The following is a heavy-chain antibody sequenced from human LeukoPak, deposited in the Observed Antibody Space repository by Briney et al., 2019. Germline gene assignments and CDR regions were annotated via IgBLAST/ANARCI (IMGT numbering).Heavy chain of an antibody. J-gene: IGHJ6*03. CDR3: AREIFIFGEVAYYYYYMDV. CDR1: GGSFSGYY. V-gene: IGHV4-34*01. Sequence: PSETLSLTCAVYGGSFSGYYWSWIRQPPGKGLEWIGEINHSGSTNYNPSLKSRVTISVDTSKNQFSLKLSSVTAADTAVYYCAREIFIFGEVAYYYYYMDVWGKGTTVTVSS. CDR2: INHSGST. D-gene: IGHD3-3*02.